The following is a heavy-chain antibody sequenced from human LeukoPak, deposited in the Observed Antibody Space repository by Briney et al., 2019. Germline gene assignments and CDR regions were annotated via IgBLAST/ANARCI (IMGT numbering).Heavy chain of an antibody. V-gene: IGHV3-53*01. CDR1: GFTVSSNY. CDR2: IYSGGST. D-gene: IGHD3-10*01. CDR3: ASPSFHYGSGSYPMDV. Sequence: GGSLRLSCAASGFTVSSNYMSWVRQAPGKGLEGGSVIYSGGSTYYADSVKGRFTISRDNSKNTLYLQMNSLRAEDTAVYYCASPSFHYGSGSYPMDVWGKGTTVTISS. J-gene: IGHJ6*03.